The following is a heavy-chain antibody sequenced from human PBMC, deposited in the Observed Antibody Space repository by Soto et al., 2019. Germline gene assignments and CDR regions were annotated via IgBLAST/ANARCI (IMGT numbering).Heavy chain of an antibody. V-gene: IGHV2-5*01. Sequence: GSGPTLVNPTQTLTLTCTVSGFSVSARGVGVGWIRQPPGKALEWLGIIYWNDDKRYSPSLKSRLTTTKDTSKNQVVLTMTNMDPVDTATYYCAHSPWGAAPDYWGQGXPVTVYS. CDR2: IYWNDDK. J-gene: IGHJ4*02. D-gene: IGHD3-16*01. CDR1: GFSVSARGVG. CDR3: AHSPWGAAPDY.